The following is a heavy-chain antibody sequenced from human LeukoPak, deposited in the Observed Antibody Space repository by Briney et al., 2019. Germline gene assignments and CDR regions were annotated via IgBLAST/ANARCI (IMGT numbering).Heavy chain of an antibody. Sequence: GGSLRLSCAASGFSFSVYWMHWVRQAPGKGPVWVSRIKTDGSITDYADFVKGRFTIPRDNAKNTLYLQMNSLRAEDTAVYYCARDYSKRGNWEIQGDPWGQGTLVTVSS. V-gene: IGHV3-74*01. D-gene: IGHD7-27*01. CDR2: IKTDGSIT. CDR1: GFSFSVYW. CDR3: ARDYSKRGNWEIQGDP. J-gene: IGHJ5*02.